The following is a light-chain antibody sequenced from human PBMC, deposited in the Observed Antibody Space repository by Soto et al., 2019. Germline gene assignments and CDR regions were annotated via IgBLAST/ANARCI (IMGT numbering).Light chain of an antibody. J-gene: IGKJ1*01. V-gene: IGKV1-5*01. CDR3: QQYSSHWT. CDR2: AAS. CDR1: QSISTW. Sequence: IRLTQSPSTLSASVGDSVIIACRATQSISTWLAWYQQKPGNAPTLLIYAASSLQSGVPSRFSGSGSGTEFTLTISSLQPDDFATYYCQQYSSHWTFGQGTKVEIK.